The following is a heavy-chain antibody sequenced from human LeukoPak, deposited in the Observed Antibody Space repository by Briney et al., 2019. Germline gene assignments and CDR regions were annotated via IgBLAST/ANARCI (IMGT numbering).Heavy chain of an antibody. J-gene: IGHJ3*02. CDR3: AKSEQWLVVGAFDI. V-gene: IGHV3-30*18. D-gene: IGHD6-19*01. Sequence: GGSLRLSCAASGFTFSSYGMHWVRQAPGEGLEWVAVISYDGSNKYYADSVKGRFTISRDNSKNTLYLQMNSLRAEDTAVYYCAKSEQWLVVGAFDIWGQGTMVTVSS. CDR2: ISYDGSNK. CDR1: GFTFSSYG.